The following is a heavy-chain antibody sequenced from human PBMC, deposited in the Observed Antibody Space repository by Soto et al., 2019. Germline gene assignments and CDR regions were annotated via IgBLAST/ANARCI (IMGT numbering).Heavy chain of an antibody. CDR1: GGTFSTYT. CDR2: FIPILGIA. V-gene: IGHV1-69*08. J-gene: IGHJ4*02. CDR3: ARDTPELSRGFAY. Sequence: QVQLVQSGAEVKKPGSSVKVSCKTSGGTFSTYTISWVRQAPGQGLEWMGRFIPILGIANYAQKFQGRFTLTADKSTSTAYMELSSLRSEDTAVYYCARDTPELSRGFAYWGQGTLVTVSS. D-gene: IGHD1-26*01.